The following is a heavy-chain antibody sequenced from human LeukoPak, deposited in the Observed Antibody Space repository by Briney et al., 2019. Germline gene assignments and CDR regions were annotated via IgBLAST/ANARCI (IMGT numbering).Heavy chain of an antibody. CDR2: IYPRDSTT. D-gene: IGHD5-18*01. V-gene: IGHV5-51*01. Sequence: GESLKISCQGSGYDSGVSFTSHSIAWVRQMPGKGLEWMGIIYPRDSTTLYSPSFQGQVTISADKSFSTAYLQWSSLKASDTAMYYCARLKNWGYSYGYLDYWGQGTLVTVSS. CDR1: GYDSGVSFTSHS. J-gene: IGHJ4*02. CDR3: ARLKNWGYSYGYLDY.